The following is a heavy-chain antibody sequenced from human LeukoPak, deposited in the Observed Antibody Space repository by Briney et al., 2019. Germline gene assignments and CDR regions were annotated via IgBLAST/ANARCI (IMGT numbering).Heavy chain of an antibody. J-gene: IGHJ4*02. CDR3: ARDLPYGSSDRIPFDY. D-gene: IGHD1-26*01. Sequence: ASVKVSCKASGYTFTSYGLSWVRQAPGQGLEWMGWISGYNGNTNHAQKFQGRLTMTTDTSTSTAYMELKSLRSDDTAVYYCARDLPYGSSDRIPFDYWGQGTLVTASS. CDR2: ISGYNGNT. CDR1: GYTFTSYG. V-gene: IGHV1-18*01.